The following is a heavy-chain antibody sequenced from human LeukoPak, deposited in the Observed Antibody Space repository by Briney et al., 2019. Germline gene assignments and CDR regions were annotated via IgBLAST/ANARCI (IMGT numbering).Heavy chain of an antibody. V-gene: IGHV3-7*01. J-gene: IGHJ6*03. CDR3: ATYDFWSGYQVPYYYYYMDV. CDR1: GFTFSSYW. CDR2: IKQDGSEK. D-gene: IGHD3-3*01. Sequence: GGSLRLSCAASGFTFSSYWMSWVRQAPGKGLEWVANIKQDGSEKYYVDSVKGRFTISRDNAKNSLYLQMNSLRAEDTAVYYCATYDFWSGYQVPYYYYYMDVWGKGTTVTVSS.